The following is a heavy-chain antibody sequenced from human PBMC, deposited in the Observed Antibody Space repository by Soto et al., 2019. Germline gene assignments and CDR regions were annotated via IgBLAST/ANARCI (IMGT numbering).Heavy chain of an antibody. V-gene: IGHV3-30*18. Sequence: GGSLRLSCAASGFTFSSYGMHWVRQAPGKGLEWVGGIAHDGSNEYYADSVKGRFTISRDNSKNTLYLQMNSLRAEDTAVYYCAKARGGDYDYYHYGMDVWGQGTTVTVSS. J-gene: IGHJ6*02. CDR1: GFTFSSYG. CDR3: AKARGGDYDYYHYGMDV. CDR2: IAHDGSNE. D-gene: IGHD4-17*01.